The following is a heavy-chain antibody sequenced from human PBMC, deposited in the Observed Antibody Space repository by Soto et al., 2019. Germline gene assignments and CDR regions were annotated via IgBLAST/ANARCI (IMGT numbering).Heavy chain of an antibody. J-gene: IGHJ6*02. D-gene: IGHD6-19*01. CDR2: INPNSGGT. CDR3: ARATGYSSSFFYGMDF. Sequence: ASVKVSCKASGYTFTGYYMHWVRQAPGQGLEWMGWINPNSGGTDYAQKFQGRVTMARDTSTTTASMELSSLTPDDTAVYYCARATGYSSSFFYGMDFWGQGTTVTVSS. V-gene: IGHV1-2*02. CDR1: GYTFTGYY.